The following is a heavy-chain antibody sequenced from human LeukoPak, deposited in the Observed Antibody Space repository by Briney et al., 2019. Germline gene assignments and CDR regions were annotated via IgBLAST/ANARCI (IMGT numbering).Heavy chain of an antibody. CDR3: AEGPVGAAVEYY. CDR2: IRYDGSNK. V-gene: IGHV3-30*02. J-gene: IGHJ4*02. Sequence: PGGSLRLSCAASGFTFSSYGMHWVRQAPGKGLEWVAFIRYDGSNKYYADSVKGRFTISRDNSKNTLYLQMNSLRAEDTAVYYCAEGPVGAAVEYYWGQGTLVTVSS. D-gene: IGHD1-26*01. CDR1: GFTFSSYG.